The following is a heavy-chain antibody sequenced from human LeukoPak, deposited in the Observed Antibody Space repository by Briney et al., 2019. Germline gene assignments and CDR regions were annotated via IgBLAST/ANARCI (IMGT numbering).Heavy chain of an antibody. D-gene: IGHD3-9*01. J-gene: IGHJ3*02. V-gene: IGHV1-2*02. CDR3: ARRAYYDILTGPHGAFDI. Sequence: ASVKVSCKASGYTFTGYYMHWVRQAPGQGLEWMGWINPNSGGTNYAQKFQGRVTMTRDTSISTAYMELSRLRSDDTAVYYCARRAYYDILTGPHGAFDIWGQGTMVTVSS. CDR2: INPNSGGT. CDR1: GYTFTGYY.